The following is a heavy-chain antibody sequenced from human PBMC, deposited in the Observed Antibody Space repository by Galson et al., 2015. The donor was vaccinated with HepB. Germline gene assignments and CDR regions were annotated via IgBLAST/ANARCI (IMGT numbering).Heavy chain of an antibody. D-gene: IGHD3-3*01. J-gene: IGHJ4*02. CDR3: ARVGPYYDFWSGHLDY. CDR1: GFTFSNYY. Sequence: SLRLSCAASGFTFSNYYLSWLRLAPGKGLEWVSYISSSGSTIYYADPVKGRFTISRDNAKNSLYLQMNSLRAEDTAVYYCARVGPYYDFWSGHLDYWGQGTLVTVSS. V-gene: IGHV3-11*01. CDR2: ISSSGSTI.